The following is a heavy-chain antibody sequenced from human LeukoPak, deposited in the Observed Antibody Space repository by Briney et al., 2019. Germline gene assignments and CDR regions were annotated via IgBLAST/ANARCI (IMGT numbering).Heavy chain of an antibody. J-gene: IGHJ4*02. Sequence: PGGSLRLSCAASGFTFSSYAMHWVRQAPGKGLEWVAVISYDGSNKYYADSVKGRFTISRDNSKNTLYLQMNSLRAEDTAVYYCARGSYYPDYWGQGTRVTVSS. V-gene: IGHV3-30-3*01. CDR2: ISYDGSNK. CDR3: ARGSYYPDY. CDR1: GFTFSSYA. D-gene: IGHD3-10*01.